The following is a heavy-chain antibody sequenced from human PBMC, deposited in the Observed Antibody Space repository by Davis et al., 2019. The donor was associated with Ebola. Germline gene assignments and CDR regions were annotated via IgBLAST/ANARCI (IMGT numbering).Heavy chain of an antibody. D-gene: IGHD6-19*01. CDR2: IYPGDSDT. Sequence: GESLKISCQSSGYKFTSFWIGWVRQMPGKGLEWMGIIYPGDSDTRYSPSFQGQVTISADKSISTAYLQWSSLKASDTAMYYCARRDPGYSSGHDYWGQGTLVTVSS. CDR1: GYKFTSFW. V-gene: IGHV5-51*01. CDR3: ARRDPGYSSGHDY. J-gene: IGHJ4*02.